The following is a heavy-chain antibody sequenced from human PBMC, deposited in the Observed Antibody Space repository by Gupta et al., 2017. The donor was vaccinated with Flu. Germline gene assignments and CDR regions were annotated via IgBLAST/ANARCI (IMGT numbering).Heavy chain of an antibody. CDR2: ISGSGGST. J-gene: IGHJ5*02. D-gene: IGHD6-13*01. CDR3: AKHIAAAGT. CDR1: TFSSYA. Sequence: TFSSYARSWVRQAPGKGLEWVSAISGSGGSTYYADSVKGRFTISRDNSKNTLYLQMNSLRAEDTAVYYCAKHIAAAGTWGQGTLVTVSS. V-gene: IGHV3-23*01.